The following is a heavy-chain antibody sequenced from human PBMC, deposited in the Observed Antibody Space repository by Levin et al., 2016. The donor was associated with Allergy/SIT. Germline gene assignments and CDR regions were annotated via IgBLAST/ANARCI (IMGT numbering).Heavy chain of an antibody. D-gene: IGHD1-26*01. J-gene: IGHJ6*02. CDR3: ARGGGSRKSGMDV. CDR2: IYYSGST. V-gene: IGHV4-59*01. Sequence: RQAPGKGLEWIGYIYYSGSTNYNPSLKSRVTISVDTSKNQFSLKLSSVTAADTAVYYCARGGGSRKSGMDVWGQGTTVTVSS.